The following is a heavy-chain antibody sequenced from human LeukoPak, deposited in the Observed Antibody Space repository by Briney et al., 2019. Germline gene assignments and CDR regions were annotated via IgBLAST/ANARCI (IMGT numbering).Heavy chain of an antibody. CDR2: INSDGSNT. Sequence: GGSLRLSCVASGFTFSTYWMYWVRQAPGKGLVWVSRINSDGSNTPSADSVKGRFTIFRDNSKNTLYLQMNSLRAEDTAVYYFAKGKVVVSKVDYYYYYMDAWGKGTTVTISS. D-gene: IGHD2-15*01. CDR1: GFTFSTYW. V-gene: IGHV3-74*01. CDR3: AKGKVVVSKVDYYYYYMDA. J-gene: IGHJ6*03.